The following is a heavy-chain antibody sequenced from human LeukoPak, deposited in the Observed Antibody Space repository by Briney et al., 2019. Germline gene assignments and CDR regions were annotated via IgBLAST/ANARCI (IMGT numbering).Heavy chain of an antibody. CDR3: AKDGNRISTIFGVVIREDSYYFDY. D-gene: IGHD3-3*01. Sequence: SGGSLRLSCAASGFTFSSYAMSWVRQAPGKGLEWVSAISGSGGSTYYADSVKGRFTISRDNSKNTLYLQMNSLRAEDTAVYYCAKDGNRISTIFGVVIREDSYYFDYWGQGTLVTVSS. J-gene: IGHJ4*02. CDR2: ISGSGGST. V-gene: IGHV3-23*01. CDR1: GFTFSSYA.